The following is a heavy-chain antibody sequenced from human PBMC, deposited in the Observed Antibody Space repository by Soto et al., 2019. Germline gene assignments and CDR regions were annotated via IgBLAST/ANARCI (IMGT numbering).Heavy chain of an antibody. J-gene: IGHJ3*02. Sequence: PGESLKISCKGSGYSFTSYWISWVRQMPGKGLEWMGRIDPSDSYTNYSPSFQGHVTISADKSISTAYLQWSSLKASDTAMYYCARAPGYCSGGSCYSRFFGAFDIWGQGTMVTVSS. V-gene: IGHV5-10-1*01. CDR2: IDPSDSYT. CDR1: GYSFTSYW. D-gene: IGHD2-15*01. CDR3: ARAPGYCSGGSCYSRFFGAFDI.